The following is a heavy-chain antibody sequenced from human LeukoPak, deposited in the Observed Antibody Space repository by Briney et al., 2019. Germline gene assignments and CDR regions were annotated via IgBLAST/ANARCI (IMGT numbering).Heavy chain of an antibody. CDR1: GYTFTSYD. Sequence: ASVRVSCKASGYTFTSYDINWVRQAAGQGLEWMGWMNPNSGNTGYAQKFQGRITMARNTSISTAYMELRSLRSDDTAVYYCARGYISSSWYGDYWGQGTLVTVSS. V-gene: IGHV1-8*01. J-gene: IGHJ4*02. CDR2: MNPNSGNT. D-gene: IGHD6-13*01. CDR3: ARGYISSSWYGDY.